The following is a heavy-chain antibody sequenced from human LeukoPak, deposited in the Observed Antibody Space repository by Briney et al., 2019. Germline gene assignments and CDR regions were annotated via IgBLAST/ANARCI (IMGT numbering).Heavy chain of an antibody. V-gene: IGHV4-34*01. CDR3: AALSGYNWNYVSFDY. J-gene: IGHJ4*02. CDR2: ISQRGSP. CDR1: DGPFSGYY. Sequence: SETLSLTCAVHDGPFSGYYWSWIRQPPGKGLEWIGEISQRGSPNYNPSLKSRVTISINMSKKQFSVELSSVTAADTAVYYCAALSGYNWNYVSFDYWGQGTLVTVSS. D-gene: IGHD1-7*01.